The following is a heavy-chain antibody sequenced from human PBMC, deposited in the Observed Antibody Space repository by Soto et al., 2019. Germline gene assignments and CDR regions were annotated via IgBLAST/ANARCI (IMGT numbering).Heavy chain of an antibody. J-gene: IGHJ4*02. CDR3: ASRSKDFCSGREKYYFDY. CDR1: GFTFSSYS. Sequence: EVQLVESGGGLVKPGGSLRLSCAASGFTFSSYSMNWDRQAPGKGLEWVSSISSSSSYIYYADSVKSRFTISRDNAKNSLYLQMNSLRAEYTAVYYCASRSKDFCSGREKYYFDYWGQGSLVTVSS. CDR2: ISSSSSYI. D-gene: IGHD3-3*01. V-gene: IGHV3-21*01.